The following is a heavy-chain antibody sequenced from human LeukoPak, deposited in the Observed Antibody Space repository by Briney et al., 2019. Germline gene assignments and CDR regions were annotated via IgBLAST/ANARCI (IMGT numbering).Heavy chain of an antibody. CDR1: GGSFSGYS. D-gene: IGHD4-17*01. Sequence: TPSETLSLTCAVYGGSFSGYSWSRIRQPPGKGLEWIGEINHSGSTNYNPSLKSRVTISVDTSKNQFSLKLSSVTAADTAVYYCARGGDYGDYQWDYWGQGTLVTVSS. J-gene: IGHJ4*02. CDR2: INHSGST. CDR3: ARGGDYGDYQWDY. V-gene: IGHV4-34*01.